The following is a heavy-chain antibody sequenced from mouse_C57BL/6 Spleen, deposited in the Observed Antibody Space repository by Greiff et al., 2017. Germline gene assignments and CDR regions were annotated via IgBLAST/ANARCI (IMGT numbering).Heavy chain of an antibody. J-gene: IGHJ1*03. CDR3: ARSAQLGPHWYFDV. CDR1: GYSFTDYN. V-gene: IGHV1-39*01. CDR2: INPNYGTT. D-gene: IGHD4-1*02. Sequence: EVQVVESGPELVKPGASVKISCKASGYSFTDYNMNWVKQSNGKSLEWIGVINPNYGTTSYNQKFKGKATLTVDQSSSTAYMQLNSLTSEDSAVYYCARSAQLGPHWYFDVWGTGTTVTVSS.